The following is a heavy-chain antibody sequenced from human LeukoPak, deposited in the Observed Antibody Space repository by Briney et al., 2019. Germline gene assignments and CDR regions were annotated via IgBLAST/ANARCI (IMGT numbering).Heavy chain of an antibody. D-gene: IGHD5-12*01. CDR3: AREHPVAIAPDY. Sequence: TASETLSLTCAVYGGSFSGYYWSWIRQPPGKGLEWIGEINHSGSTNYNPSPKSRVTISVDTSKNQFSLKLTSVTAADTAIYYCAREHPVAIAPDYWGQGTLVTVSS. J-gene: IGHJ4*02. CDR2: INHSGST. CDR1: GGSFSGYY. V-gene: IGHV4-34*01.